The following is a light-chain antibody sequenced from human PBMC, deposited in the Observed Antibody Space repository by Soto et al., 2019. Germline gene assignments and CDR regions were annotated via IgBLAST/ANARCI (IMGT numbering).Light chain of an antibody. J-gene: IGLJ2*01. CDR3: RSYAGSNKSVV. V-gene: IGLV2-8*01. CDR2: EVS. CDR1: SSDVGGYNY. Sequence: QSALTQPPSASGSPGQSVTISCTGTSSDVGGYNYVSWYQQHPGKAPKLMIYEVSKRPSGVPDRFSGSKSGNTASLTVSGLLAEDEAHYYCRSYAGSNKSVVFGGGTKPTVL.